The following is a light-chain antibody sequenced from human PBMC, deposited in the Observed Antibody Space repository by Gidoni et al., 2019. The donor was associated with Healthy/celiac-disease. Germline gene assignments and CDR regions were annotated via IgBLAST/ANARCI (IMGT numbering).Light chain of an antibody. J-gene: IGKJ1*01. V-gene: IGKV3-20*01. Sequence: IVLTQSPGTLSLSPGERDTLSCRASQNLNSNSLAWYQQKPGQAPRLLIYGPSSRATGISDRFSGSGSGTDFTLTISRLEPGDSAVYYCQQYSSLTWTFXQXTKVEVK. CDR1: QNLNSNS. CDR3: QQYSSLTWT. CDR2: GPS.